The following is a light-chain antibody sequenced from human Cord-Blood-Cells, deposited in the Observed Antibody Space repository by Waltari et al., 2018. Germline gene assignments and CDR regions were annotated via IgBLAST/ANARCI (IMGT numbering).Light chain of an antibody. Sequence: QSALTQPRSVSGSPGPSVTISCTGTSSDVGGYNYVSWYQQHPGKAPKLMLYDVSKRPSGVPDRFSGPKSGNTASLTISGLQAEDEADYYCCSYAGSYTWVFGGGTKLTVL. J-gene: IGLJ3*02. V-gene: IGLV2-11*01. CDR2: DVS. CDR1: SSDVGGYNY. CDR3: CSYAGSYTWV.